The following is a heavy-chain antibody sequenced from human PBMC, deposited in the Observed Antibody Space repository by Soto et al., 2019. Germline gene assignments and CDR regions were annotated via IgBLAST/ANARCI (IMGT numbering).Heavy chain of an antibody. CDR2: IFYSGTT. D-gene: IGHD3-16*02. Sequence: PSETLSLTCTVSGGSISSSSYYWGWLRQPPGKGLEWIGTIFYSGTTYYNPSLESRLTISIDASNNQFSLKLSSVTAADTAVYFCARHLYDSDRSPPPYYHGMDVWGQGNTVTVSS. CDR3: ARHLYDSDRSPPPYYHGMDV. J-gene: IGHJ6*02. V-gene: IGHV4-39*01. CDR1: GGSISSSSYY.